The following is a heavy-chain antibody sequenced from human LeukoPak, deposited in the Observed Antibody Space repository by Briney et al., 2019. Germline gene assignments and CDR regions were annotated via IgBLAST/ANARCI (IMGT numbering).Heavy chain of an antibody. Sequence: SETLSLTCTVSGGSISSSSYYWGWIRQPPGKGLEWIGSIYYSGSTYYNPSLKSRVTISVDTSKNQFSLKLSSVTAADTVVYYCARGPSDSSSWYYYYYMDVWGKGTTVTISS. CDR3: ARGPSDSSSWYYYYYMDV. CDR1: GGSISSSSYY. D-gene: IGHD6-13*01. J-gene: IGHJ6*03. V-gene: IGHV4-39*07. CDR2: IYYSGST.